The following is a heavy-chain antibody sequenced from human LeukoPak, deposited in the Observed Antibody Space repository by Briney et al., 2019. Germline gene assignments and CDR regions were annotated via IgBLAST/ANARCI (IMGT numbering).Heavy chain of an antibody. V-gene: IGHV1-18*01. Sequence: VSVTVSCKASGYTFTSYGISWVRQAPGQGLEGRGWISAYNGNTNYAQKLQGRVTMPTATSTSTVYMELRSLRSDDTAVYYCARSGGYDSSGEDYWGQGTLVTVSS. CDR2: ISAYNGNT. CDR3: ARSGGYDSSGEDY. D-gene: IGHD3-22*01. J-gene: IGHJ4*02. CDR1: GYTFTSYG.